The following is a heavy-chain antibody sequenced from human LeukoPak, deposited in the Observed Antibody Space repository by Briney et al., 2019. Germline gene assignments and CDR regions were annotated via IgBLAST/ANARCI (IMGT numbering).Heavy chain of an antibody. Sequence: SETLSVTCTVSGGSISSYHWSWIRQPPRKGLEWLGYIYYSGSTNYNPSLKSRVTISVDTSKNQFSLKLSSVTAADTAVYYCARHAGYSSGWYQELDYWGQGTLVTVSS. D-gene: IGHD6-19*01. V-gene: IGHV4-59*01. J-gene: IGHJ4*02. CDR2: IYYSGST. CDR3: ARHAGYSSGWYQELDY. CDR1: GGSISSYH.